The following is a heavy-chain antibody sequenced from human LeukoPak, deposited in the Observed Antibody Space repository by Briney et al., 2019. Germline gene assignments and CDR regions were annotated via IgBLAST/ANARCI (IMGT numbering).Heavy chain of an antibody. CDR3: ASTTTVVKAIDY. V-gene: IGHV4-34*01. J-gene: IGHJ4*02. CDR2: INHSGST. D-gene: IGHD4-23*01. CDR1: GGSFSGYY. Sequence: SETLSLTCAVYGGSFSGYYWSWIRQPPGKGLEWIGEINHSGSTNYNPSLKSRVTISVDTSKNQFSLKLSSVTAADTAVYYCASTTTVVKAIDYWGQGTLVTVSS.